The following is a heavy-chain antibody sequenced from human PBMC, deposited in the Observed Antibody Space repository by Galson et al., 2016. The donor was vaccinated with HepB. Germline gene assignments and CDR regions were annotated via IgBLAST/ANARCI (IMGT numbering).Heavy chain of an antibody. D-gene: IGHD3-16*02. V-gene: IGHV3-30-3*01. Sequence: SLRLSCAASGFTFGSYTMHWVRQAPGKGLEWVAVISYDGSNKYYADSVKGRFTISRDNSKNTLYLQMNSLRTEDTAVYCCARTLYDYVWGSYRYPQDYWGQGTLVTVSS. J-gene: IGHJ4*02. CDR3: ARTLYDYVWGSYRYPQDY. CDR1: GFTFGSYT. CDR2: ISYDGSNK.